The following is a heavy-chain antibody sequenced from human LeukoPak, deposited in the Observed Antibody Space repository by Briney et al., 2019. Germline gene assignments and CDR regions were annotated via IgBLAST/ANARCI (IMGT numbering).Heavy chain of an antibody. J-gene: IGHJ5*02. D-gene: IGHD6-19*01. V-gene: IGHV3-74*01. CDR1: GFTFSSYW. Sequence: PGTSLRLSCAASGFTFSSYWMHWVRQAPGKGLVWVSRINSDGSSTSYADSVKGRFTISRDNAKNTLYLQMNSLRAEDTAVYYCARGSSGWYSWFDPWGQGTLVTVSS. CDR3: ARGSSGWYSWFDP. CDR2: INSDGSST.